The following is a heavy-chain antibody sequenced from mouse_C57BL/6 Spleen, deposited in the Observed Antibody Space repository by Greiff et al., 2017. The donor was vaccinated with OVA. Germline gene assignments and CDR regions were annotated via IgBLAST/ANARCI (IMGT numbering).Heavy chain of an antibody. V-gene: IGHV1-82*01. CDR2: IYPGDGDT. CDR1: GYAFSSSW. J-gene: IGHJ4*01. CDR3: ARSEGNYGRGMNY. Sequence: VQLQQSGPELVKPGASVKISCKASGYAFSSSWMNWVKQRPGKGLEWIGRIYPGDGDTNYTGKFKGKATLTADKSSSTAYMQLSSLTSEDSAVYFCARSEGNYGRGMNYWGKGTSVTVSS. D-gene: IGHD2-1*01.